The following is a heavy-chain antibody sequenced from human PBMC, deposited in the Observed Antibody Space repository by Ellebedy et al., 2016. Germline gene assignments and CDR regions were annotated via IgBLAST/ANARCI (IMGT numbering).Heavy chain of an antibody. CDR3: ARELELGGRYGMDV. V-gene: IGHV1-2*04. CDR1: GYTFTSYY. Sequence: ASVKVSCKASGYTFTSYYMHWVRQAPGQGLEWMGWINPNSGGTNYAQKFQGWVTMTRDTSISTAYMELSRLRSDDTAVYYCARELELGGRYGMDVWGQGTTVTVSS. D-gene: IGHD1-7*01. CDR2: INPNSGGT. J-gene: IGHJ6*02.